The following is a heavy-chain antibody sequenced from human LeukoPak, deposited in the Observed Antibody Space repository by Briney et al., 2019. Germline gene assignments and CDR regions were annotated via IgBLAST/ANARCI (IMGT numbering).Heavy chain of an antibody. V-gene: IGHV6-1*01. CDR3: ARERSVRGVARFYYYMDV. D-gene: IGHD3-10*01. Sequence: SQTLSLTCAISGDSVSSNSAAWNWIRQSPSRGLEWLGRTYYRAKWYNDYALSVKSRITVTSDTFKNEFSLQLNSVTPEDTAVYYCARERSVRGVARFYYYMDVWGRGTTVTVSS. J-gene: IGHJ6*03. CDR2: TYYRAKWYN. CDR1: GDSVSSNSAA.